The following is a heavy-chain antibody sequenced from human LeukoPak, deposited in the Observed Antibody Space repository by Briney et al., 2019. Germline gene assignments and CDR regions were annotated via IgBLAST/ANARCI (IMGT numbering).Heavy chain of an antibody. Sequence: GASVKVSCKASGYNFSSYGITWVRQAPGQGLEWMGWITAYNGNTNYAQKLQGRVTMTTDTSTSTAYMELRSLRSDDTAVYFCARAWESPSYYYMDVWGKGTTVTVSS. CDR2: ITAYNGNT. CDR3: ARAWESPSYYYMDV. CDR1: GYNFSSYG. V-gene: IGHV1-18*01. D-gene: IGHD1-26*01. J-gene: IGHJ6*03.